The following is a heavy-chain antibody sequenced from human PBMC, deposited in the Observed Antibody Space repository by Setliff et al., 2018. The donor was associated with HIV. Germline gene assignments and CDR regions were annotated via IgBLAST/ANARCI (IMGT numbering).Heavy chain of an antibody. CDR2: ISAYNGYT. V-gene: IGHV1-18*01. J-gene: IGHJ4*02. D-gene: IGHD5-18*01. CDR1: GYTFTSYG. CDR3: ARADIYGYVDF. Sequence: ASVKVSCKASGYTFTSYGITWVRQAPGQGLEWMGWISAYNGYTKYAQKFQGRVTISADTSKKHFSLKLSSVTAADTAMYYCARADIYGYVDFWGQGTLVTVSS.